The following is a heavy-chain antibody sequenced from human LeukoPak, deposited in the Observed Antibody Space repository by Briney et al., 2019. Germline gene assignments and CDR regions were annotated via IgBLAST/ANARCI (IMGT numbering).Heavy chain of an antibody. CDR2: ISTDGGKT. CDR1: GFSFSSYT. CDR3: VKDRWVDY. V-gene: IGHV3-64D*09. Sequence: GGSLRLSCSTSGFSFSSYTMHWVRQAPGKGLEYVSSISTDGGKTYYPDSVKGRFSISRDNSKSTLYLQMSSLRSEDTAVYYCVKDRWVDYWGQGILSPSPQ. D-gene: IGHD4-23*01. J-gene: IGHJ4*02.